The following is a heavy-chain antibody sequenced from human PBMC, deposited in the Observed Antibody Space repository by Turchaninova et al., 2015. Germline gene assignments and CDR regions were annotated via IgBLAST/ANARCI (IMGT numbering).Heavy chain of an antibody. V-gene: IGHV3-23*04. J-gene: IGHJ4*02. CDR3: AQAGRCDWHLWCFDY. D-gene: IGHD2-21*02. Sequence: EVQLVESGGGLVQPGGSLRLSCAVSGFTFSSYAMSWVRQAPGKGLEWVSSIGGNGATTYYADSVKGRFTISRANSKNTLFLQMSRLRAEDTAVDYCAQAGRCDWHLWCFDYWGQGTLVSVSS. CDR2: IGGNGATT. CDR1: GFTFSSYA.